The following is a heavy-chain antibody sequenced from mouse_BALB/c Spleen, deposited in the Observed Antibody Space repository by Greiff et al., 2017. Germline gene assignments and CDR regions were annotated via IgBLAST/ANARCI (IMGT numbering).Heavy chain of an antibody. Sequence: EVQVVESGAELVKPGASVKLSCTASGFNIKDTYMHWVKQRPEQGLEWIGRIDPANGNTKYDPKFQGKATITADTSSNTAYLQLSSLTSEDTAVYYCARSTGYGNYYFDYWGQGTTLTVSS. J-gene: IGHJ2*01. CDR1: GFNIKDTY. V-gene: IGHV14-3*02. D-gene: IGHD2-10*02. CDR3: ARSTGYGNYYFDY. CDR2: IDPANGNT.